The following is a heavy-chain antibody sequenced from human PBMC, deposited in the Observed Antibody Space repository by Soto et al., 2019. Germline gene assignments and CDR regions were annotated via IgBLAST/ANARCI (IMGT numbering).Heavy chain of an antibody. D-gene: IGHD3-3*01. V-gene: IGHV1-8*01. J-gene: IGHJ6*03. CDR3: ARGPRIFGVVNYYYYMDV. Sequence: ASVKVSCKASGYTFTSYDINWVRQATGQGLEWMGWMNPNSGNTGYAQKFQGRVTMTRNTSISTAYMELSSLRSEDTAVYYCARGPRIFGVVNYYYYMDVWGKGTTVTGSS. CDR1: GYTFTSYD. CDR2: MNPNSGNT.